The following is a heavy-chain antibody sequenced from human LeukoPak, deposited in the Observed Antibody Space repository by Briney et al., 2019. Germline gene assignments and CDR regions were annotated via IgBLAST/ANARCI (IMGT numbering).Heavy chain of an antibody. D-gene: IGHD4-11*01. V-gene: IGHV4-31*03. CDR1: GGSISSGGYY. CDR2: IYYSGST. Sequence: PSETLSLTCTVSGGSISSGGYYWSWIRQHPGKGLEWIGYIYYSGSTYYNPSLKSRVTIAVDTSKNQFSLKLSSVTAADTAVYYCARGYSNYPYYFDYWGQGTQVTVSS. CDR3: ARGYSNYPYYFDY. J-gene: IGHJ4*02.